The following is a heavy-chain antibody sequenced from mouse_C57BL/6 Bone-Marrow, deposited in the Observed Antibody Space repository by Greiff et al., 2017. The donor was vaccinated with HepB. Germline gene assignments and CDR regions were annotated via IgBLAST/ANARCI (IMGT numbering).Heavy chain of an antibody. CDR3: ANPSYYGSSYWYFDV. D-gene: IGHD1-1*01. CDR2: IYPRSGNT. Sequence: VQGVESGAELARPGASVKLSCKASGYTFTSYGISWVKQRTGQGLEWIGEIYPRSGNTYYNEKFKGKATLTADKSSSTAYMELRSLTSEDSAVYFCANPSYYGSSYWYFDVWGTGTTVTVSS. CDR1: GYTFTSYG. V-gene: IGHV1-81*01. J-gene: IGHJ1*03.